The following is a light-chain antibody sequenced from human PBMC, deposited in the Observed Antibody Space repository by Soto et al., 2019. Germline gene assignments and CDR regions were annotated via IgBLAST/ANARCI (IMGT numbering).Light chain of an antibody. Sequence: AILMTQSPSSYSASTGDRVTITCRASQSVGTYLAWYQQKLGKAPKLLMNAASILQGGVSSRFSGRGSGTDFTLTIYSLQPVDFATYYCQQYVSDPPTFGQGTRVEVK. CDR1: QSVGTY. J-gene: IGKJ1*01. CDR3: QQYVSDPPT. V-gene: IGKV1-8*01. CDR2: AAS.